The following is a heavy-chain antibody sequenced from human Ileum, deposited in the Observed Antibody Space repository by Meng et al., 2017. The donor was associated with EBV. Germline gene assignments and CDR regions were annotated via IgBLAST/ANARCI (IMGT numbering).Heavy chain of an antibody. J-gene: IGHJ4*02. CDR2: IYHSGST. D-gene: IGHD6-19*01. CDR1: GGFFSGYY. V-gene: IGHV4-34*01. CDR3: ARVGQWLPIDY. Sequence: VQHHRVAPGLLQPSASLSFPCAVFGGFFSGYYWSWIRQSPGKGLEWIGEIYHSGSTNYNPSLKSRVTISVDKSKNQFSLNLSSVTAADTAVYYCARVGQWLPIDYWGQGTLVTVSS.